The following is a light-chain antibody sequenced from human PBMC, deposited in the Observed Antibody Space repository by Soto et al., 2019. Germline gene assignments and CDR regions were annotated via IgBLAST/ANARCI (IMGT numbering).Light chain of an antibody. Sequence: QSVLTQPPSVSAAPGQKVTISCSGSSSNIGHNYVFWYQQFPGTAPKLLISDNDKRPSGIPDRFSGSRSGTSATLGITGLQTEGVAESYSATSDTRLSAGVFGTGTKLTVL. V-gene: IGLV1-51*01. CDR2: DND. J-gene: IGLJ1*01. CDR1: SSNIGHNY. CDR3: ATSDTRLSAGV.